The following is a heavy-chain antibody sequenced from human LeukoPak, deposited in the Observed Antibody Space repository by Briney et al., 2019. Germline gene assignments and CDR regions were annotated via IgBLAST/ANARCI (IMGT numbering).Heavy chain of an antibody. D-gene: IGHD6-19*01. J-gene: IGHJ4*02. CDR2: IYPRDGST. V-gene: IGHV1-46*01. CDR1: GYTFTSNY. Sequence: AAVKVSCKASGYTFTSNYIHWVRQAPGQGLEWMGMIYPRDGSTSYAQKFQGRVTMTRNTSISTAYMELSSLRSEDTAVYYCARGGIDAAVAGIGYWGQGTLVTVSA. CDR3: ARGGIDAAVAGIGY.